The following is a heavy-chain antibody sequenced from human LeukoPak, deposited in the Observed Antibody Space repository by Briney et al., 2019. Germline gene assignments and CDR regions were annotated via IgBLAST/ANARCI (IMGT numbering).Heavy chain of an antibody. CDR3: AREASLALDS. V-gene: IGHV4-61*02. D-gene: IGHD3-10*01. J-gene: IGHJ4*02. CDR2: IYSSGST. CDR1: GGSISSTSYY. Sequence: QVQLQESGPGLVKPSQTLSLPCTVSGGSISSTSYYWSWIRQPAGKVLEWIGRIYSSGSTNYNPSLKSRVTISVEMSNNQFSLKLSSVTAADTAIYYCAREASLALDSWGQGTLVTVSS.